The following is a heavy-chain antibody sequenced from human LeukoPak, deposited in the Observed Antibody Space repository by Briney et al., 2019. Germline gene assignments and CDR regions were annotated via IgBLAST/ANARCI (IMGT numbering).Heavy chain of an antibody. Sequence: PSETLSLTCTVSGGSISSYYWSWIRQPPGKGLEWIGYIYYSGSTNYNPSLKSRVTISVDTSKNQFSLKLSSVPAADTAVYYCARRGYSFSFSYFDYWGQGTLVTVSS. CDR2: IYYSGST. V-gene: IGHV4-59*08. J-gene: IGHJ4*02. D-gene: IGHD5-12*01. CDR3: ARRGYSFSFSYFDY. CDR1: GGSISSYY.